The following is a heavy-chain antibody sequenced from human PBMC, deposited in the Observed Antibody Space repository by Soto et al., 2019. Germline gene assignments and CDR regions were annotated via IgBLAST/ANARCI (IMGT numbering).Heavy chain of an antibody. D-gene: IGHD3-3*01. J-gene: IGHJ4*02. V-gene: IGHV4-30-4*01. CDR3: ARPLYYGAYFDY. CDR2: IFYTGSA. Sequence: PSETLSLTCTVSGGSISSDDYYWSWIRQRPGKALGWIGYIFYTGSAYYNPSLRSRFTISVDTSKNQFSLKLSSVTAADTAVYYCARPLYYGAYFDYWGQGIPVTVSS. CDR1: GGSISSDDYY.